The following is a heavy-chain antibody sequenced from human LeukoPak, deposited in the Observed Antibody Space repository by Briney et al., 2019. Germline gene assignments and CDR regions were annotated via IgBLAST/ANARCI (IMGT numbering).Heavy chain of an antibody. D-gene: IGHD2-15*01. CDR3: ATAKVFCSGGSCRNCYFDY. CDR1: GYTLTELS. V-gene: IGHV1-24*01. Sequence: ASVKVSCKVSGYTLTELSMHWVRQAPGKGLEWMGGFDPEDGETIYAQKFQGRVAMTEDTSTDTAYMELSSLRSEDTAVYYCATAKVFCSGGSCRNCYFDYWGQGTLVTVSS. J-gene: IGHJ4*02. CDR2: FDPEDGET.